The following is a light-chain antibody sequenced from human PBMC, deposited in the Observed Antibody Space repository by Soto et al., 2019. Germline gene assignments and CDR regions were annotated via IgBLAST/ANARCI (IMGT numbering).Light chain of an antibody. CDR3: QQYYSAPWT. J-gene: IGKJ1*01. Sequence: DIVMTQSPDSLAVSVGERATINCKSSQSVFYSPNNKNYLAWYQQKPGQPPKLLIYWASTRESGVPGRFSGSVSATDFTLTISSLQAEDVAVYYCQQYYSAPWTFGQGTKVEIK. V-gene: IGKV4-1*01. CDR1: QSVFYSPNNKNY. CDR2: WAS.